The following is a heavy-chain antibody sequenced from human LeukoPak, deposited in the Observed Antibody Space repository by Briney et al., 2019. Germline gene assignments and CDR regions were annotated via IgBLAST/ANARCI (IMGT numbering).Heavy chain of an antibody. CDR1: GFTFSSYS. J-gene: IGHJ3*02. V-gene: IGHV3-21*01. Sequence: PGGSLRLSCAASGFTFSSYSMNWVRQAPGKGLEWVSSISSSSSYIYYADSVKGRFTISRDNAKNSLYLQMNSLRAEDTAVYYCARVPYDSSGYDYEDAFDIWGQGTMVTVSS. CDR3: ARVPYDSSGYDYEDAFDI. D-gene: IGHD3-22*01. CDR2: ISSSSSYI.